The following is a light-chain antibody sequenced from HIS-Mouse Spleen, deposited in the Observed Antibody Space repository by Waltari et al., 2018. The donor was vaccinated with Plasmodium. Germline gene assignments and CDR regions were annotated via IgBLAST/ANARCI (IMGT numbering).Light chain of an antibody. CDR1: SLRRYY. Sequence: SSELTQDPAVSVALGQTVRITCQGDSLRRYYASWYQQKPGQAPVLLIYGKNNRPSGIPDRFSGSSSGNTASLTITGAQAEDEADYYCNSRDSSGNHLVFGGGTKLTVL. J-gene: IGLJ2*01. CDR3: NSRDSSGNHLV. V-gene: IGLV3-19*01. CDR2: GKN.